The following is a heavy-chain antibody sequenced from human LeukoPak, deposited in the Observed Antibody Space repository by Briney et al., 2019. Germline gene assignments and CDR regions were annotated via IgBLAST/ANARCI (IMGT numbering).Heavy chain of an antibody. J-gene: IGHJ4*02. CDR3: ARLREIPVFGVVTKSTSYFDY. Sequence: GGSLRLSCAASGFTFSSYWMSWVRQAPGKGLEWVANIKQDGSEEYYVDSVKGRFTISRDNAKNSLYLQMNSLRAEDTAVYYCARLREIPVFGVVTKSTSYFDYWGQGTLVTVSS. V-gene: IGHV3-7*01. CDR1: GFTFSSYW. D-gene: IGHD3-3*01. CDR2: IKQDGSEE.